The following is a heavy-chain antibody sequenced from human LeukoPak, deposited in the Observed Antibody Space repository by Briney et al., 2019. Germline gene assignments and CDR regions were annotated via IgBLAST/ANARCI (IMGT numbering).Heavy chain of an antibody. D-gene: IGHD5/OR15-5a*01. Sequence: PSETLSLTCTVSGGSISSSSYYWGWIRQPPGKELEWIGSIYYSGSTYYNPSLKSRVTISVDTSKNQFSLKLSSVTAADTAVYYCARYPLRKKYFDYWGQGTLVTVSS. V-gene: IGHV4-39*01. CDR1: GGSISSSSYY. CDR2: IYYSGST. CDR3: ARYPLRKKYFDY. J-gene: IGHJ4*02.